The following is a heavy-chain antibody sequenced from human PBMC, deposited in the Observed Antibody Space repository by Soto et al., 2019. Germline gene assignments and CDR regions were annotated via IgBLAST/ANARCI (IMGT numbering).Heavy chain of an antibody. D-gene: IGHD6-13*01. Sequence: SETLSITCTVSGGSISGQYCSWIRLRAGRRLQWVGLIYSSGTTNTIPTPKCRVRVSADTDRNIFDLRLDSVTAADTAVYYCARHFDIAATGTAFASWGRELLVT. CDR3: ARHFDIAATGTAFAS. V-gene: IGHV4-4*07. J-gene: IGHJ4*02. CDR2: IYSSGTT. CDR1: GGSISGQY.